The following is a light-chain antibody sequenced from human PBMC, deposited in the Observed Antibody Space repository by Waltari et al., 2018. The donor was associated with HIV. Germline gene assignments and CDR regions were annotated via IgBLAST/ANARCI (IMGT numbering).Light chain of an antibody. J-gene: IGLJ3*02. CDR1: SSDICAYNY. CDR3: SSYTTIYTWV. V-gene: IGLV2-14*01. CDR2: DAS. Sequence: QSALTQPASVSGSPGPSLTISCTGTSSDICAYNYVSWFQHHPPKAPKLIIFDASYRPSGVSNRFSGSKSGNTASLTISGLRPEDEADYYCSSYTTIYTWVFGGGTKLTVL.